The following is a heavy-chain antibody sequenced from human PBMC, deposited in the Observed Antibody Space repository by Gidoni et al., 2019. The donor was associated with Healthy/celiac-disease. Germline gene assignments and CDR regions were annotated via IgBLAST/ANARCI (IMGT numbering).Heavy chain of an antibody. Sequence: VQPGRSLRLSCAASGFTFSSYAIHWVRQAPGKGLEWVAVISYDGSNKYYADSVKGRFTISRDNSKNTLYLQMNSLRAEDTAVYYCARDFRASYYYDSSGYFSYYFDYWGQGTLVTVSS. CDR2: ISYDGSNK. V-gene: IGHV3-30-3*01. J-gene: IGHJ4*02. CDR1: GFTFSSYA. D-gene: IGHD3-22*01. CDR3: ARDFRASYYYDSSGYFSYYFDY.